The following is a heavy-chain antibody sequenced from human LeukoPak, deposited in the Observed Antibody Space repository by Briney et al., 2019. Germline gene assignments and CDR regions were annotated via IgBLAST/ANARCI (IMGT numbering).Heavy chain of an antibody. CDR2: INPTGGST. J-gene: IGHJ5*01. CDR1: GYTFTGYY. Sequence: ASVKVSCKASGYTFTGYYMHWVRQAPGQGLEWMGLINPTGGSTGYAQKFQGRVTMTRDMSTSTDYMELSSLRSEDTAIYYCARDNSVEDNAWWFDSWGQGTLVTVSS. CDR3: ARDNSVEDNAWWFDS. V-gene: IGHV1-46*01. D-gene: IGHD4-23*01.